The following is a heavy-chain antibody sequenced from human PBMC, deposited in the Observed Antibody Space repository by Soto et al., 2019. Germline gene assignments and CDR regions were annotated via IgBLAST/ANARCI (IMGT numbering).Heavy chain of an antibody. J-gene: IGHJ4*02. D-gene: IGHD6-13*01. Sequence: EVQLLESGGGLVQPGGSLRLSCAASGFTFSNYAVTWVRQAPGKGLEWVSTISGSGGSTYYADSVKGRFTISRDNSKNTLYLHMNSLRAEDTAVYYCAKDQGSSWCEIDYWGQGTLVTVSS. CDR3: AKDQGSSWCEIDY. V-gene: IGHV3-23*01. CDR2: ISGSGGST. CDR1: GFTFSNYA.